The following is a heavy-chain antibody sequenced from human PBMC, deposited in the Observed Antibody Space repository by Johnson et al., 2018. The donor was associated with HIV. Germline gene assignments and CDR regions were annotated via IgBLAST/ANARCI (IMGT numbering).Heavy chain of an antibody. CDR1: GFTFSSYA. V-gene: IGHV3-30*04. J-gene: IGHJ3*02. CDR2: ISYDGSNK. Sequence: QVKLVESGGGVVQPGGSLRLSCAASGFTFSSYAMHWVRQAPGKGLEWVAVISYDGSNKYYAESVKGRFTISRDNAKNSLYLQMNSLRAEDTAVYYCARDGDTVTTQGAFDIWGQGTMVTVSS. D-gene: IGHD4-17*01. CDR3: ARDGDTVTTQGAFDI.